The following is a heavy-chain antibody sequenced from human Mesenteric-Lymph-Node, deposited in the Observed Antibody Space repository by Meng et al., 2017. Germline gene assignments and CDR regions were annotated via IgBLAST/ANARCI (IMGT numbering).Heavy chain of an antibody. CDR3: ASSDYYRSDY. V-gene: IGHV4-4*02. J-gene: IGHJ4*02. Sequence: HVQLQDSGPGLGKPSETLSLTCAVSGGSISRSDWWSWVRQPPGKGLEWIGETSHSGSTNYSPSLKSRVTISLDKSKNQLSLKLNSVTAADTAVYYCASSDYYRSDYWGQGTLVTVSS. D-gene: IGHD3-22*01. CDR2: TSHSGST. CDR1: GGSISRSDW.